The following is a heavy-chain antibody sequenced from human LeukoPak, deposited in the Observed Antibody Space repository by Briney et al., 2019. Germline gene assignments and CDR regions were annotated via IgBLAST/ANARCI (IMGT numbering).Heavy chain of an antibody. J-gene: IGHJ3*02. CDR3: AKRQGLGYCSSTSCPDAFDI. CDR2: ISYDGSNK. V-gene: IGHV3-30*18. Sequence: PGGSLRLSCAASGFTFSSYGMHWVRQAPGKGLEWVAVISYDGSNKYYADSVKGRFTISRDNSKNTLYLQMNSLRAEDTAIYYCAKRQGLGYCSSTSCPDAFDIWGQGTMVSVSS. D-gene: IGHD2-2*01. CDR1: GFTFSSYG.